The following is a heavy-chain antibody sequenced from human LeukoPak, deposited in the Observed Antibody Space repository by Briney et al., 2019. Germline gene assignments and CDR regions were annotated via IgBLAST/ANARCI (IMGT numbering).Heavy chain of an antibody. D-gene: IGHD1-26*01. CDR1: GFTLSSSG. V-gene: IGHV3-30*02. J-gene: IGHJ4*02. CDR3: AKDQSRWELRPSYYFDY. CDR2: IRYDGSNT. Sequence: GGSLRLSWPASGFTLSSSGMHCVCQAPGKGLESLAFIRYDGSNTYCADSVKGRFTISRDNSKSTLYLQMNSLRAEDTAVYYCAKDQSRWELRPSYYFDYWGQGTLVTVSS.